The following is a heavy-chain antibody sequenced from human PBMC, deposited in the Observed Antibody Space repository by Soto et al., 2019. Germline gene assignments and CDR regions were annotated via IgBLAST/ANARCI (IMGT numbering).Heavy chain of an antibody. Sequence: PSETLSLTCTVSGGSISSGDYYWSWIRQPPGKGLEWIGYIYYSGRTYYNPSLHSRVSIAVDTTENQFSLKLTSVTAADTSVYYCARGSFSSSSSWFDPWGRGTLVTVSS. D-gene: IGHD6-6*01. CDR3: ARGSFSSSSSWFDP. V-gene: IGHV4-30-4*01. CDR1: GGSISSGDYY. J-gene: IGHJ5*02. CDR2: IYYSGRT.